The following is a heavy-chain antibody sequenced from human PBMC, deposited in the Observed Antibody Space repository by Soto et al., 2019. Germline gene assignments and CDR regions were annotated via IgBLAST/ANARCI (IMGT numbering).Heavy chain of an antibody. Sequence: PSETLSLTCAVYGGSFSGYYWSWIRQPPGKGLEWIGEINHSGSTNYNPSLKSRVTISLDTSKNQSSLKLSSVTAADTAVYYCASAVPDAIVPTDWFDPWGQGTLVTVSS. CDR1: GGSFSGYY. V-gene: IGHV4-34*01. D-gene: IGHD2-2*02. CDR3: ASAVPDAIVPTDWFDP. CDR2: INHSGST. J-gene: IGHJ5*02.